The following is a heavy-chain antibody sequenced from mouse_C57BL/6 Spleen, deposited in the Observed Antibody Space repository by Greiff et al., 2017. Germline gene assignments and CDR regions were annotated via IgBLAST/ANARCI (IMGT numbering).Heavy chain of an antibody. CDR3: ARDRGNSFDY. J-gene: IGHJ2*01. CDR2: ISSGSSTI. CDR1: GFTFSDSG. D-gene: IGHD2-14*01. V-gene: IGHV5-17*01. Sequence: DVKLVESGGGLVKPGGSLKLSCAASGFTFSDSGMHWVRQAPEKGLEWVAYISSGSSTIYYADTVKGRFTISRDNAKNTLFLHMTRLGSEDTAMYYCARDRGNSFDYWGQGTPLTVSS.